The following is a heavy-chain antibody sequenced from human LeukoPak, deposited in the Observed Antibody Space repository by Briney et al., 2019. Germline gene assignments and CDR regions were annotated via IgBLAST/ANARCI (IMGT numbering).Heavy chain of an antibody. V-gene: IGHV3-30*02. J-gene: IGHJ4*02. D-gene: IGHD4-11*01. CDR1: GFTFSSYG. CDR3: AKDDTVTIRSPVDY. CDR2: IRYDGSNK. Sequence: PGGSLRLSCAASGFTFSSYGMHWVRQAPGKGLEWVAFIRYDGSNKYYADSVKGRFTISRDNSKNTLYLQMNSLRAEDTAVYYCAKDDTVTIRSPVDYWGQGTLVTVSS.